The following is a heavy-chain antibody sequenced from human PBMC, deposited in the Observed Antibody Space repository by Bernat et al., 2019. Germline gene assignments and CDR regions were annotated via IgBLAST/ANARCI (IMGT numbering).Heavy chain of an antibody. V-gene: IGHV1-58*01. CDR3: AAGYYYGSGSYYIPDY. CDR2: IVFGSGNT. D-gene: IGHD3-10*01. Sequence: QMQLVQSGPEVKKPGTSVKVSCKASGFTFTSSAVQWVRQARGQRLEWIGWIVFGSGNTNYAQKFQERVTITRDMSTSTAYMELSSLRSEDTAVYYCAAGYYYGSGSYYIPDYWGQGTLVTVSS. J-gene: IGHJ4*02. CDR1: GFTFTSSA.